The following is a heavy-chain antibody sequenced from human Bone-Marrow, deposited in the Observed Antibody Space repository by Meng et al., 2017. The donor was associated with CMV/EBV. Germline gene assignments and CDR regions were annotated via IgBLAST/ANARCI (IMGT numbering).Heavy chain of an antibody. Sequence: ASVKVSCKASGYTFISYGISWVRQAPGQGLEWMGIINPSGGSTSYAQKFQGRVTMTRDTSTSTVYMELSSLRSEDTAVYYCARDGNWAPGNVWGQGTTVTVSS. J-gene: IGHJ6*01. V-gene: IGHV1-46*01. CDR1: GYTFISYG. D-gene: IGHD4-23*01. CDR3: ARDGNWAPGNV. CDR2: INPSGGST.